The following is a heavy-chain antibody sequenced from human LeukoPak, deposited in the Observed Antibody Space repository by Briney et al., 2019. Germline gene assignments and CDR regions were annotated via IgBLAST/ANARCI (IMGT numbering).Heavy chain of an antibody. Sequence: GESLRISCKGSGYSFTSYWISWVRQMPGKGLEWMGRIDPSDSYTNYSPSFQGHVTISADKSISTAYLHCSSLKASDTAMYYCARHSVIAATGDAFDIWGQGTMVTVSS. CDR3: ARHSVIAATGDAFDI. V-gene: IGHV5-10-1*01. D-gene: IGHD6-13*01. CDR2: IDPSDSYT. J-gene: IGHJ3*02. CDR1: GYSFTSYW.